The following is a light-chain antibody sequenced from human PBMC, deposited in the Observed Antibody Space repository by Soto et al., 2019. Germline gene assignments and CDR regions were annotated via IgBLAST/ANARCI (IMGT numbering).Light chain of an antibody. CDR2: TAS. CDR3: QQCFTFPWT. V-gene: IGKV1D-8*01. CDR1: QSVDVY. J-gene: IGKJ1*01. Sequence: VIWMTQSPSLLSASTGDRVSISCRLSQSVDVYLAWYQQKPGRVPELLIYTASTLHSGFPSRFSGGGSGTNFTLTSNGLQYEDFASYYCQQCFTFPWTFGQGTKVEIK.